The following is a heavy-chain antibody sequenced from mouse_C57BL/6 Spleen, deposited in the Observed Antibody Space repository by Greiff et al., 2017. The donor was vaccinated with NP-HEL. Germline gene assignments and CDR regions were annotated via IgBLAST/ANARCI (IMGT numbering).Heavy chain of an antibody. CDR2: INPSNGGT. V-gene: IGHV1-53*01. CDR3: AGESDGSSPAWFAY. J-gene: IGHJ3*01. D-gene: IGHD1-1*01. Sequence: QVQLQQPGTELVKPGASVKLSCKASGYTFTSYWMHWVKQRPGQGLEWIGNINPSNGGTNYNEKFKSKAPLTVDKSSSTAYMQLSRLPSEDSAVYYCAGESDGSSPAWFAYWGQGTLVTVSA. CDR1: GYTFTSYW.